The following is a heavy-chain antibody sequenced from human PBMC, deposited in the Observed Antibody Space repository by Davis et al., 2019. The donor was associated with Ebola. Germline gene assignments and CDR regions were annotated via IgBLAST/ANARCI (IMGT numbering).Heavy chain of an antibody. CDR3: ARDPYDILTGHDYGMDV. D-gene: IGHD3-9*01. CDR1: GGSISTYY. J-gene: IGHJ6*02. V-gene: IGHV4-59*01. CDR2: IDYTGST. Sequence: SETLSLTCTVSGGSISTYYWSRIRQPPGKGLEWIGCIDYTGSTNHNPSLKSRVTISIDTSKNQFSLKLSSVTAADTAVYYCARDPYDILTGHDYGMDVWGQGTTVTVSS.